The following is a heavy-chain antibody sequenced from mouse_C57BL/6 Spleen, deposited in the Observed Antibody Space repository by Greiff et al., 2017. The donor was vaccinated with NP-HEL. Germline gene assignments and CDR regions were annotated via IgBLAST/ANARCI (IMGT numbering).Heavy chain of an antibody. V-gene: IGHV5-12*01. CDR1: GFTFSDYY. J-gene: IGHJ3*01. D-gene: IGHD1-3*01. CDR2: ISNGGGST. CDR3: ARHGTSAWFAY. Sequence: DVKLVESGGGLVQPGGSLKLSCAASGFTFSDYYMYWVRQTPEKRLEWVAYISNGGGSTYYPDTVKGRFTISRDNAKNTLYLQMSRLKSEDTAMYYCARHGTSAWFAYWGQGTLVTVSA.